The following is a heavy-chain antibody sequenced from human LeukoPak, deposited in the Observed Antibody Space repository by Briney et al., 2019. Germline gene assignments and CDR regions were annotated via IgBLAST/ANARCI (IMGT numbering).Heavy chain of an antibody. Sequence: GGSLRLSCAASGFNFSYSWMHWVRQAPGKGLVWVSGINADGSSTRYADSVKGRFSISRDNAKSTLYLQMNGLRAEDTAVYYCARGGAPTGITVPTAVYWYLDLWGRGTLVTVSS. V-gene: IGHV3-74*01. CDR1: GFNFSYSW. J-gene: IGHJ2*01. D-gene: IGHD1-7*01. CDR3: ARGGAPTGITVPTAVYWYLDL. CDR2: INADGSST.